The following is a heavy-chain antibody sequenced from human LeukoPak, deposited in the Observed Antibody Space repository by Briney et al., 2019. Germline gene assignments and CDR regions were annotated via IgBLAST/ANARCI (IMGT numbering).Heavy chain of an antibody. CDR2: IYPDDFDT. Sequence: KLGESLKISCKGSGYSFTSYWIGWVRQMPGKGLEWMGIIYPDDFDTRYSPSFQGQVTMSADKSIGTAYLEWSSLKASDTAIYYCARQVRRAVAAPLIPDYWGQGTLITVSS. CDR3: ARQVRRAVAAPLIPDY. V-gene: IGHV5-51*01. D-gene: IGHD6-13*01. J-gene: IGHJ4*02. CDR1: GYSFTSYW.